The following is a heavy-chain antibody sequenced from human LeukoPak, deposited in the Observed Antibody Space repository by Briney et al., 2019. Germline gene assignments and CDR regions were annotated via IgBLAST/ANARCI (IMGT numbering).Heavy chain of an antibody. CDR3: ARSGYFYDSSGYYDMDV. CDR2: IQQAGSET. D-gene: IGHD3-22*01. Sequence: GGSLRLSCAASGLTSSSFWMSWVSQAPGKGLEWVANIQQAGSETYYVDSVKGRFTISRDNAKNSLYLQMNSLRAEDTAVYYCARSGYFYDSSGYYDMDVWGKGTTVTVSS. V-gene: IGHV3-7*01. CDR1: GLTSSSFW. J-gene: IGHJ6*03.